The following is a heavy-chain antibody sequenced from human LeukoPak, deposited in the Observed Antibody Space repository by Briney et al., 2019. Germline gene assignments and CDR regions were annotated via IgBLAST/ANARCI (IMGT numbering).Heavy chain of an antibody. V-gene: IGHV3-49*04. CDR3: IRVGGRGHDRFDT. D-gene: IGHD3-16*01. CDR2: VRTKLFGATT. CDR1: GFTFCDYA. Sequence: GGSLRLSCTSSGFTFCDYAMGWVRQAPGKGLEWVGFVRTKLFGATTQYAPSVKGRFTMSRDDSKSIAYLQMNGLRTEDTAVFFCIRVGGRGHDRFDTWGQGTLVTVSS. J-gene: IGHJ4*02.